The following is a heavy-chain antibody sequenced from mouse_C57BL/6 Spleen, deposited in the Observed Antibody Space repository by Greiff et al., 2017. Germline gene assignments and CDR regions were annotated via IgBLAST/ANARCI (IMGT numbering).Heavy chain of an antibody. CDR2: IYPGSGNT. D-gene: IGHD1-1*01. CDR1: GYTFTDYY. J-gene: IGHJ4*01. Sequence: QVQLQQSGAELVRPGASVKLSCKASGYTFTDYYINWVKQRPGQGLEWIARIYPGSGNTYYNEKFKGKATLTAEKSSSTAYMQLSSLTSEDSAVYFCARFTTPYAMDYWGQGTSVTVSS. CDR3: ARFTTPYAMDY. V-gene: IGHV1-76*01.